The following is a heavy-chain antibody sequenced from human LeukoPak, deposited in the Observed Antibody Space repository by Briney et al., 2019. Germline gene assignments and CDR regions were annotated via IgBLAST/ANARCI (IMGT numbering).Heavy chain of an antibody. CDR2: ISSSSSYI. D-gene: IGHD2-2*01. CDR1: GFTFSSYC. J-gene: IGHJ6*02. Sequence: GGSLRLSCAASGFTFSSYCMNWVRQAPGKGLEWVSSISSSSSYIYYADSVKGRFTISRDNAKNSLYPQMNSLRAEDTAVYYCARVVVVPAAIYYYGMDVWGQGTTVTVSS. CDR3: ARVVVVPAAIYYYGMDV. V-gene: IGHV3-21*01.